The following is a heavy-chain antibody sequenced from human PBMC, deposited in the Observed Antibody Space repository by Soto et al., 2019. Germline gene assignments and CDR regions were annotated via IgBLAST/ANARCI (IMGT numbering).Heavy chain of an antibody. CDR2: IGDSGAGT. V-gene: IGHV3-23*01. D-gene: IGHD6-19*01. CDR3: AKPISTGWSRDAFDI. J-gene: IGHJ3*02. Sequence: GGSMRLSCAASGVTFSNYAMSWVRQVPGKGLHRVSVIGDSGAGTSYADSVEGRFTISRDNSNNTLYLQMNSLRAEDTAVYYCAKPISTGWSRDAFDIWGQGTLVTVSS. CDR1: GVTFSNYA.